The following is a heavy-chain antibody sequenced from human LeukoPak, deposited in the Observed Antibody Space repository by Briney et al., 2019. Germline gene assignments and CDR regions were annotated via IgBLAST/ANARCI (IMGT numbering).Heavy chain of an antibody. J-gene: IGHJ4*02. Sequence: RGESLKISCEGSGYSFNNYWIVWVRQMPGGGLEWMGIIYPGDSDTRYSPSFQGLVTISVDKSISTAYLQWSSLKASDTAMYYCARRLTTATFDYWGQGTLVTVSS. CDR2: IYPGDSDT. CDR1: GYSFNNYW. CDR3: ARRLTTATFDY. D-gene: IGHD4-11*01. V-gene: IGHV5-51*01.